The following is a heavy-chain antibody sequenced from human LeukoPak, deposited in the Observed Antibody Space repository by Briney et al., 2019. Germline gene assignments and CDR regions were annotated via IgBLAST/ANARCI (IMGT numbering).Heavy chain of an antibody. CDR3: AREDWSVAPYAMDV. V-gene: IGHV3-33*01. D-gene: IGHD3-3*01. CDR2: IWHDGSNK. Sequence: GRSLRLSCVASGLTFSGYVMHWVRQAPGKGLEWVAAIWHDGSNKYYADSVKGRFTISRDNSKNTLYLQMNSLRPEDTAVYYCAREDWSVAPYAMDVWGQGTTVTVSS. J-gene: IGHJ6*02. CDR1: GLTFSGYV.